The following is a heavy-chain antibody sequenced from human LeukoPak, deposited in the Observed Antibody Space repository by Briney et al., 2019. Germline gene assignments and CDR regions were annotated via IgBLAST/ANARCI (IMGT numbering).Heavy chain of an antibody. Sequence: GGSLRLSCAASGFTFSSYWMSWVCQAPGKGLEWVANIKQDGSEKYYVDSVKGRFTISRDNAKNSLYLQMNSLRAEDTAVYYCARDGTTVTTGNAFDIWGQGTMVTVSS. J-gene: IGHJ3*02. CDR3: ARDGTTVTTGNAFDI. CDR1: GFTFSSYW. V-gene: IGHV3-7*03. CDR2: IKQDGSEK. D-gene: IGHD4-17*01.